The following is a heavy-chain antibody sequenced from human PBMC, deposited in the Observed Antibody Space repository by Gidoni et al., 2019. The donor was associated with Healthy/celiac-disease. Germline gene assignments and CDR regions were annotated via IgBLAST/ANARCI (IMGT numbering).Heavy chain of an antibody. CDR3: ARGFLTVTTSYYYYYGMDV. V-gene: IGHV1-69*01. Sequence: QVQLVQSGAEVKKPGSSVKVSCKASGGTFSSYAISWVRQAPGQGLEWMGGIIPIFGTANYAQKFQGRVTITADESTSTAYMELSSLRSEDTAVYYCARGFLTVTTSYYYYYGMDVWGQGTTVTVSS. J-gene: IGHJ6*02. CDR2: IIPIFGTA. D-gene: IGHD4-4*01. CDR1: GGTFSSYA.